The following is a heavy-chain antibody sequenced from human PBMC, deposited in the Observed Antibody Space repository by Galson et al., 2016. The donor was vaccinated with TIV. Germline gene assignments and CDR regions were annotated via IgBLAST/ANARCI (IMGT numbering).Heavy chain of an antibody. CDR2: ISDTSTYT. CDR1: GFAFRDFY. J-gene: IGHJ4*02. D-gene: IGHD2-21*02. CDR3: ARGDGDWGSGVVNY. Sequence: SLRLSCAGSGFAFRDFYMSWIRQAPGKGLEWISYISDTSTYTDYADSVKGRFTISRDNPRKSLYLQMNSLRVDDTAVYYCARGDGDWGSGVVNYWGQGILVTVSS. V-gene: IGHV3-11*05.